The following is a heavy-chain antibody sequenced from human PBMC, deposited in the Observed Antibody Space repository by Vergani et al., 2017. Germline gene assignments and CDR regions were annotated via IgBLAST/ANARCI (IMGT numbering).Heavy chain of an antibody. Sequence: EVQLVERGRGLVKPGGSLRLSCAASGFTFSSDSMNWVLQATGQGLEWVSSISSSSSYIYYADSVKGRFTISRDNAKNSLYLQMNSLRAEDTAVYYCARDLNLSSSWYLTNYYYYGMDVWGQGTTVTVSS. CDR3: ARDLNLSSSWYLTNYYYYGMDV. V-gene: IGHV3-21*01. J-gene: IGHJ6*02. CDR1: GFTFSSDS. D-gene: IGHD6-13*01. CDR2: ISSSSSYI.